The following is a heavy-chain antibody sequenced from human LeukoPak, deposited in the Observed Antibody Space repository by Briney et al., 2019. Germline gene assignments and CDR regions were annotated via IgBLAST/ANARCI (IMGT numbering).Heavy chain of an antibody. CDR1: GITFSNYY. Sequence: GXXXRLSGVTSGITFSNYYMHWVRHVPGEGLVWVSHIIQDGSVTNYADSVKGRFTISRDNAKNTVYLQLNNLRAEDTAVYYCATDDYRGLGYWGQGTLVTVSS. CDR2: IIQDGSVT. D-gene: IGHD3-16*01. V-gene: IGHV3-74*01. CDR3: ATDDYRGLGY. J-gene: IGHJ4*02.